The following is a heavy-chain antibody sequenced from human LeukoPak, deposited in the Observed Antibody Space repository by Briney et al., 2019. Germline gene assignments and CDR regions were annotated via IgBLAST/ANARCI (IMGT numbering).Heavy chain of an antibody. CDR3: AKDRGGGYSSSSTGFDY. V-gene: IGHV3-23*01. CDR2: ISSSGGST. D-gene: IGHD6-6*01. CDR1: GFTFSSYA. J-gene: IGHJ4*02. Sequence: GASLKLSCAASGFTFSSYAMSWVRQAPGKGLEWVSTISSSGGSTYYADSVKGQFTISRDNSNNTLFLQMNSLRAEDTAVFYCAKDRGGGYSSSSTGFDYWGQGTLVTVSS.